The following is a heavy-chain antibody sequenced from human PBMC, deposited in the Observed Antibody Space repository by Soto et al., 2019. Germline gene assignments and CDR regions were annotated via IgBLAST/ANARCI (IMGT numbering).Heavy chain of an antibody. J-gene: IGHJ4*02. CDR2: ISIHSGDT. V-gene: IGHV1-18*04. CDR3: ATDERDWCSGTTCHYFHH. CDR1: GNTFISYG. D-gene: IGHD2-2*01. Sequence: QVQLVPSGAEVKKPGASVKVSCKAPGNTFISYGISWVRQAPGQGLEWMGWISIHSGDTNNAPNLHVRITMTTHTTTSTTYMELRSLRPDDTAVYDCATDERDWCSGTTCHYFHHWGQATLVTVSS.